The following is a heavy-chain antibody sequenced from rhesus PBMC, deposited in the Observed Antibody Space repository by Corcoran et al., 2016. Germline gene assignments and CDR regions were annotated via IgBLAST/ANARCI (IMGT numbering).Heavy chain of an antibody. J-gene: IGHJ4*01. Sequence: EVQLVQSGAEVKRPGESLRITCKTSGYSFNSSRNSGSRQMTGKGLEWVGSIYPGDSDTRYNPSFQGHVTISADKSISTTYLQWSSLKASDTATYYCAKGGGSWKFDYWGQGVLVTVSS. CDR1: GYSFNSSR. CDR2: IYPGDSDT. V-gene: IGHV5S1*01. D-gene: IGHD6-25*01. CDR3: AKGGGSWKFDY.